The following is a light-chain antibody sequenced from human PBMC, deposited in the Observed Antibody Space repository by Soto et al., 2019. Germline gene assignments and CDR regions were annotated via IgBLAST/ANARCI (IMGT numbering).Light chain of an antibody. CDR1: SSNIGAGYD. CDR2: GNT. V-gene: IGLV1-40*01. CDR3: QSYDSGLSYWV. Sequence: QSVLTQPPSVSGAPGQRVTISCTGSSSNIGAGYDVHWYQQLPGTAPKLLVSGNTNRPSGVPDRFSGSKSGTSASLAITGLQAEDEADYYCQSYDSGLSYWVFGGGTKLTVL. J-gene: IGLJ3*02.